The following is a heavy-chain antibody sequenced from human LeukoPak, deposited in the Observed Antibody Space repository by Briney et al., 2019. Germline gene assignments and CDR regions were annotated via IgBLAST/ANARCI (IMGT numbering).Heavy chain of an antibody. CDR1: GGSISSGSYY. Sequence: SETLSLTCTASGGSISSGSYYWSWIRQPAGKGMEWIGRIYTSGSTNYNPSLKSRVTISVDTSKNQFSLKLSSVTAADTAVYYCARGAPRSVPAQGEFDYWGQGTLVTVSS. J-gene: IGHJ4*02. CDR2: IYTSGST. CDR3: ARGAPRSVPAQGEFDY. D-gene: IGHD2-2*01. V-gene: IGHV4-61*02.